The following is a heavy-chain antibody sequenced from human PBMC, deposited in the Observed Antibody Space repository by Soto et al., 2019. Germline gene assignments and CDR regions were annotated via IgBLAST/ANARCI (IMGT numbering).Heavy chain of an antibody. Sequence: SETLSLTCTVSGGSISRGGYYWSWIRQHPGKGLEWIGYIYYSGSTYYNPSLKSRVTISVDTSKNQFSLKLSSVTAADTAVYYCASFPYVLWTGYCIHVSGQGTTLTLSS. V-gene: IGHV4-31*03. D-gene: IGHD3-16*01. J-gene: IGHJ6*02. CDR1: GGSISRGGYY. CDR3: ASFPYVLWTGYCIHV. CDR2: IYYSGST.